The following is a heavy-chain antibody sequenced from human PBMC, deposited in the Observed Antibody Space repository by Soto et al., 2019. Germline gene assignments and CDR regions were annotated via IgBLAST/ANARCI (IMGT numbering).Heavy chain of an antibody. CDR2: IHYRGST. Sequence: NPSETLSLTCSVSGGSVSSASYYWSWIRQPPGKGLEWIGHIHYRGSTNYNPSLKSRVATSMNTSKNQFSLKLSSVTAADTAVYYCARDYLDLWPHSFDFWGQGILVTVSS. J-gene: IGHJ4*02. CDR1: GGSVSSASYY. V-gene: IGHV4-61*01. D-gene: IGHD3-10*01. CDR3: ARDYLDLWPHSFDF.